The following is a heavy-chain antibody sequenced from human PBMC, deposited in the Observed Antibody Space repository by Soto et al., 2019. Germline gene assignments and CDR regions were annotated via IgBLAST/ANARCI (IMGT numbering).Heavy chain of an antibody. CDR3: AIGSSGYLHGY. J-gene: IGHJ4*02. D-gene: IGHD3-22*01. CDR1: GYTFTGYY. V-gene: IGHV1-46*03. Sequence: GASVKVSCKASGYTFTGYYMHWVRQAPGQGLEWMGIINPSGGSTSYAQKFQGRVTMTRDTSTSTVYMELSSLRSEDTAVYYCAIGSSGYLHGYWGQGTLVTVSS. CDR2: INPSGGST.